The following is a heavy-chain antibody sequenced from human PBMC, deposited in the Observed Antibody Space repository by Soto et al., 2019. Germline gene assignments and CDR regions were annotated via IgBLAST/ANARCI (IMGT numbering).Heavy chain of an antibody. V-gene: IGHV5-51*01. CDR1: GYSFTSYW. CDR3: ARTSRGRDGSPDAFDI. CDR2: IYPGDSDT. Sequence: HGESLKISCKGSGYSFTSYWIGWVRQMPGKGLEWMGIIYPGDSDTRYSPSFQGQVTISADKSISTAYLQWSSLKASDTAMYYCARTSRGRDGSPDAFDIWGQGTMVTVSS. D-gene: IGHD2-15*01. J-gene: IGHJ3*02.